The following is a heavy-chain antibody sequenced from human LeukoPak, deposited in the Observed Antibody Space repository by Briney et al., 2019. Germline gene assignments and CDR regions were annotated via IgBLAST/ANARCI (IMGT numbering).Heavy chain of an antibody. V-gene: IGHV1-69*05. CDR2: FIPILDTT. D-gene: IGHD5-12*01. CDR1: GGSFNNYA. J-gene: IGHJ4*02. CDR3: ARSNDYDYHFNY. Sequence: ASVKVSCKASGGSFNNYAVTWVRQAPGQGLEWMGGFIPILDTTNYAPNFQGRVTITTDESSSTAYMELSSLKWEDTALYYCARSNDYDYHFNYWGQGTLVTVSS.